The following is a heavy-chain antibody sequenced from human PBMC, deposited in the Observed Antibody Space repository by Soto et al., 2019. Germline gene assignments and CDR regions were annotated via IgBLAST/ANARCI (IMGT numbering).Heavy chain of an antibody. CDR1: GYTFTGYY. D-gene: IGHD6-13*01. J-gene: IGHJ6*02. CDR3: ARVSVEQQLVYYYGMHV. CDR2: INPNSGGT. V-gene: IGHV1-2*02. Sequence: GASVKVSCKASGYTFTGYYMHWVRQAHGQGLEWMGWINPNSGGTNYAQKFQGRVTMTRDTSISTACMELSRLRSDDTAVYYCARVSVEQQLVYYYGMHVWGPGTTVTVSS.